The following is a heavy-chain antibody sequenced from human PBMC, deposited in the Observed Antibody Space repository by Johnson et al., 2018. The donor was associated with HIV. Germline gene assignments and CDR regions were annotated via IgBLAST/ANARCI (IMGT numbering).Heavy chain of an antibody. CDR1: GFTFSSYA. D-gene: IGHD3-10*01. V-gene: IGHV3-30-3*01. CDR3: ARASLERGAFDI. J-gene: IGHJ3*02. Sequence: QVQLVESGGGVVQPGRSLRLSCAASGFTFSSYAMHWVRQAPGKGLEWVAVISYDGNNKYYADSVKGRFTISRDNSKNTLYLQMNSRRAEDTAVYYCARASLERGAFDIWGQGTMVTVSS. CDR2: ISYDGNNK.